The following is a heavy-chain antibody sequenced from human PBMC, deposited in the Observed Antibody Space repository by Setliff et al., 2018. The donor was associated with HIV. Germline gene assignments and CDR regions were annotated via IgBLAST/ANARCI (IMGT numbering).Heavy chain of an antibody. CDR1: GGSISGYH. Sequence: SETLSLTCTVSGGSISGYHWNWLRQTPGKGLEWIGYIYTSRGTNYNHSLRTRVTMTTDTSTSTAYMEVRSLRYDDTAVYYCARDDPIRKEVASGLDYWGQGTLVTVSS. CDR2: IYTSRGT. D-gene: IGHD3-10*01. J-gene: IGHJ4*02. CDR3: ARDDPIRKEVASGLDY. V-gene: IGHV4-4*08.